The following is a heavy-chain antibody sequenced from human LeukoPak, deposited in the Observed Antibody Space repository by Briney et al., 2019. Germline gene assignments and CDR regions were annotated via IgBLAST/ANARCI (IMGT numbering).Heavy chain of an antibody. CDR3: ARNGTSSYFDY. CDR1: GYSISSGYY. V-gene: IGHV4-38-2*01. J-gene: IGHJ4*02. Sequence: SETLSLTCAVSGYSISSGYYWGWIRQAPGKGLEWIGSIYHSGSTHYNPSLKSRVTISVATPKNQFSLKLSAVTAADTAVYYCARNGTSSYFDYWGQGTLVTVSS. D-gene: IGHD2-2*01. CDR2: IYHSGST.